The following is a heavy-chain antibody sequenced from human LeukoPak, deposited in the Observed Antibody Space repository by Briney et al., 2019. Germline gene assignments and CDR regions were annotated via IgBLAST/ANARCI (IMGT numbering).Heavy chain of an antibody. Sequence: PSETLSLTCTVSGGSIGSYYWTWIRQPPGKGLEWIGYVYYSGITNYNPSLKSRVTISVDTSKNQFSLKMSSVTAADTAVYYCARESWDTMVRGAVFDYWGLGTLVAVSS. V-gene: IGHV4-59*01. CDR3: ARESWDTMVRGAVFDY. CDR2: VYYSGIT. D-gene: IGHD3-10*01. J-gene: IGHJ4*02. CDR1: GGSIGSYY.